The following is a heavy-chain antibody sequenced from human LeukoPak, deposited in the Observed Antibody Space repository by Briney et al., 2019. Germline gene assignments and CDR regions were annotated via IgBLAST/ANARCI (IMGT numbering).Heavy chain of an antibody. V-gene: IGHV3-15*01. J-gene: IGHJ4*02. CDR2: IKSKIDGETT. D-gene: IGHD3-10*01. CDR3: TTELGLSFGVRYFDH. Sequence: GGSLRLSCAAPGFTFSNAWMSWVRQAPGKGLEWVGHIKSKIDGETTGYAAPVKGRFTISRDDSKNMLYLQMNSLKTEDTAVYYCTTELGLSFGVRYFDHWGQGTSATVSS. CDR1: GFTFSNAW.